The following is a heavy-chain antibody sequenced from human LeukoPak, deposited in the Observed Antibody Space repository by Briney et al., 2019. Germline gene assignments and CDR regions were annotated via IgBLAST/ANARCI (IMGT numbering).Heavy chain of an antibody. D-gene: IGHD3-9*01. V-gene: IGHV4-39*07. Sequence: SETLSLTCTVSGGSISSSSYYWGWIRQPPGKGLEWIGSIYYSGSTYYNPSLKSRVTISVDTSKNQFSLKLSSVTAADTAVYYCARVTNCDILTGYYSYYFDYWGQGTLVTVSS. CDR3: ARVTNCDILTGYYSYYFDY. J-gene: IGHJ4*02. CDR1: GGSISSSSYY. CDR2: IYYSGST.